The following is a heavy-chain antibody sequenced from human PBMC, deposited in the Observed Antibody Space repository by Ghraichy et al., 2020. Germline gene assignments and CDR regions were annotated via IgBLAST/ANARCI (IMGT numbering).Heavy chain of an antibody. Sequence: GSLRLSCAASGFTFSSYAMSWVRQAPGKGLEWVSAISGSGGSTYYADSVKGRFTISRDNSKNTLYLQMNSLRAEDTAVYYCAKDTAMVGLLGYYYYGMDVWGQGTTVTVSS. D-gene: IGHD5-18*01. V-gene: IGHV3-23*01. J-gene: IGHJ6*02. CDR3: AKDTAMVGLLGYYYYGMDV. CDR1: GFTFSSYA. CDR2: ISGSGGST.